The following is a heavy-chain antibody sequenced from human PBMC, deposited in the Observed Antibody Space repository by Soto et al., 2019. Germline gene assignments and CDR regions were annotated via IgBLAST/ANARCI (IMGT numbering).Heavy chain of an antibody. CDR3: VRVVAIPGYPDN. D-gene: IGHD5-12*01. CDR2: IIPLLDTS. V-gene: IGHV1-69*08. J-gene: IGHJ4*02. Sequence: SVKVSCKTSGGTFSNDIITCARQAPGQGLEWMGRIIPLLDTSTYAQKFQGRVTITADESTSTAYMELSSLRSDDTAIYYCVRVVAIPGYPDNWGQGTLVTVSS. CDR1: GGTFSNDI.